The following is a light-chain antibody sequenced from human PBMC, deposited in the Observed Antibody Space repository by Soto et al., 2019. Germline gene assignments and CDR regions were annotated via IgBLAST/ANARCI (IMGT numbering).Light chain of an antibody. J-gene: IGKJ5*01. CDR3: QQYGSSPIT. CDR2: AAS. Sequence: EIVLTQSPATLSLSPGERATLSCRASQSVSSYLAWYQQKPGQAPRLLINAASNRATGIPDRFSGSGSGTDFTLTISRLEPEDFAVYYCQQYGSSPITFGQGTRLEIK. V-gene: IGKV3-20*01. CDR1: QSVSSY.